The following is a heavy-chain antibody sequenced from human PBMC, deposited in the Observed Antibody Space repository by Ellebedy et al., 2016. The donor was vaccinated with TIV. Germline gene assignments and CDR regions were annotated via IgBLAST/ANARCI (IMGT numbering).Heavy chain of an antibody. CDR2: IYTSGST. CDR3: ARGRYYYYMDV. V-gene: IGHV4-4*07. CDR1: GGSFSGYY. Sequence: SETLSLTXAVSGGSFSGYYWSWIRQPAGKGLEWIGRIYTSGSTNYNPSLKSRVTMSVDTSKNQFSLKLSSVTAADTAVYYCARGRYYYYMDVWGKGTTVTVSS. J-gene: IGHJ6*03.